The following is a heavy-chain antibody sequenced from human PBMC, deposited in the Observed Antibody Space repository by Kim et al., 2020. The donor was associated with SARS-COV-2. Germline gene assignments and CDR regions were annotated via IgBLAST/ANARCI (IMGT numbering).Heavy chain of an antibody. CDR2: TT. V-gene: IGHV3-15*01. Sequence: TTDYAAPVKGRFTISRDDSKNTLYLQMNSLKTEDTAVYYCTTTGDSYFDYWGQGTLVTVSS. J-gene: IGHJ4*02. CDR3: TTTGDSYFDY. D-gene: IGHD3-10*01.